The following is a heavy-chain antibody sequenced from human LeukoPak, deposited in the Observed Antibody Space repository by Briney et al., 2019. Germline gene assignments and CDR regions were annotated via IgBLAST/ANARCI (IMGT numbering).Heavy chain of an antibody. CDR2: INPNSGGT. Sequence: ASVKVSCKASGYTFTGYYMHWVRQAPGQGLEWMGWINPNSGGTNYAQKFQGRVTMTRDTSISTAYMELSRLRSDDTAVYYRARVASSSGWYLAFDGWCFQHWGQGTLVTVSS. D-gene: IGHD6-19*01. CDR1: GYTFTGYY. CDR3: ARVASSSGWYLAFDGWCFQH. V-gene: IGHV1-2*02. J-gene: IGHJ1*01.